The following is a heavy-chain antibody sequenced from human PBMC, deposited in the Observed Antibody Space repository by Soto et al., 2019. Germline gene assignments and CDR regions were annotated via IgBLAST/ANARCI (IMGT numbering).Heavy chain of an antibody. J-gene: IGHJ4*02. Sequence: ASVKATCKASGYTFTGYYMRWPRQAPGQGLEWMGWINPNSGGTNYAQKFQGWVTMTRDTSISTAYMELSRLRSDDTAVYYGARENDCGDYDYWGQGTLVTVSS. CDR2: INPNSGGT. D-gene: IGHD4-17*01. CDR3: ARENDCGDYDY. V-gene: IGHV1-2*04. CDR1: GYTFTGYY.